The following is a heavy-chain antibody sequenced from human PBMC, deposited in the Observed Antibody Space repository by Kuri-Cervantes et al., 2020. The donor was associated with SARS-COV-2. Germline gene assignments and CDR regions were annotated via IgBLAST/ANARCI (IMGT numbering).Heavy chain of an antibody. CDR1: GGSISSSSYY. CDR3: ARGVPVRGSIPVGAGTFDY. Sequence: GSLRLSCTVSGGSISSSSYYWGWIRQPPGKGLEWIGRIYTSGSTNYNPSLKSRVTMSVDTSKNQFSLKLSSVTAADTAVYYCARGVPVRGSIPVGAGTFDYWGQGTLVTVSS. D-gene: IGHD3-16*01. V-gene: IGHV4-61*05. J-gene: IGHJ4*02. CDR2: IYTSGST.